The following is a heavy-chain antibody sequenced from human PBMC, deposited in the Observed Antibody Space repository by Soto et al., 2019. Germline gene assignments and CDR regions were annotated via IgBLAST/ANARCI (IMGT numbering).Heavy chain of an antibody. J-gene: IGHJ6*02. Sequence: QVQLQESGPGLVKPSETLSLTCSVSGGALRSYFLTWIRQTPGKGLEWIGYIDYSGSTTYSPSLKSRASLSVDTSKNQFSLTLRSVTGADTAIYYCARDKSTTRFYYFALDVWGQGTTVTVSS. CDR2: IDYSGST. D-gene: IGHD3-9*01. CDR1: GGALRSYF. CDR3: ARDKSTTRFYYFALDV. V-gene: IGHV4-59*12.